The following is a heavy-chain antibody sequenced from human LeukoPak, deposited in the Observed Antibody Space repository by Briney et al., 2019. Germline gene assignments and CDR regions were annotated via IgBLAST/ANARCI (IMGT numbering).Heavy chain of an antibody. CDR1: GGSISSSSYY. Sequence: SETLSLTCTVSGGSISSSSYYWGWIRQPPGKGLEWIGNFFYSGSTYYNPSLKSRVTISVDTSKNHFSLNLNSVTAADTAVYYCATITSAWRIDYWGQGTLVTVSS. CDR3: ATITSAWRIDY. D-gene: IGHD1-14*01. J-gene: IGHJ4*02. V-gene: IGHV4-39*02. CDR2: FFYSGST.